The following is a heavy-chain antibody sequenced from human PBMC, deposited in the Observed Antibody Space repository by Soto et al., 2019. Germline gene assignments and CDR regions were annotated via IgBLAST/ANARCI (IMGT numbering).Heavy chain of an antibody. CDR3: ARDGTTGTTNYHYAMDV. V-gene: IGHV3-48*03. CDR2: ININSGTI. Sequence: EVQLVESGGGLVQPGGSLRLSCAASGFTLSSYHMDWVRQAPGKGLEGVSYININSGTIHYADSVKGRFTISRDNAKNSLYLQMDSLRAEDTAVYFCARDGTTGTTNYHYAMDVWGQGTTVTVSS. J-gene: IGHJ6*02. D-gene: IGHD4-17*01. CDR1: GFTLSSYH.